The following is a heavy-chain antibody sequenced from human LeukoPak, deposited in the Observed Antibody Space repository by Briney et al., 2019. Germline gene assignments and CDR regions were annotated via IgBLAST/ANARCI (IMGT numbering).Heavy chain of an antibody. CDR2: IFYSGST. Sequence: SETLSLTCTVSSGSISTSNYYWGWVRQPPGKALEWIGNIFYSGSTYYSPSLKSRVTISLDTSRNQFSLKLSSVTAADTAVYYCARGPYSGSYYSVNAFDIWGQGTMVTVSS. V-gene: IGHV4-39*07. CDR1: SGSISTSNYY. CDR3: ARGPYSGSYYSVNAFDI. D-gene: IGHD1-26*01. J-gene: IGHJ3*02.